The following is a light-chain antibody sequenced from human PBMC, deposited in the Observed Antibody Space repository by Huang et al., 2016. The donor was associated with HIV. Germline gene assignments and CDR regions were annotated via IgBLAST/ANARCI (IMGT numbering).Light chain of an antibody. CDR2: AAS. CDR1: QGISNS. V-gene: IGKV1-NL1*01. Sequence: DIQMTQSPSSLSASVGDRVTITCRASQGISNSLAWYQQKPGKAPKLLLYAASRLKSGVPSRFRGSGPGTDYTLTISSLQPEDFATYYCQQYYSTPPITFGQGTRLEIK. CDR3: QQYYSTPPIT. J-gene: IGKJ5*01.